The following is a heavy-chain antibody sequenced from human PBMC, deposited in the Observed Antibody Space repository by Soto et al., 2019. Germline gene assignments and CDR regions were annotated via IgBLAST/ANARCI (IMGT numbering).Heavy chain of an antibody. D-gene: IGHD6-19*01. CDR3: ARATVAGTYFDY. Sequence: PSETLSLTCTVSGGSISSSSYYWGWIRQPPGKGLEWIGSFYYSGSTYYNPSLKSRVTISVDTSKNQFSLKLSSVTAADTAVYYCARATVAGTYFDYWGQGTLVTVSS. J-gene: IGHJ4*02. CDR1: GGSISSSSYY. V-gene: IGHV4-39*01. CDR2: FYYSGST.